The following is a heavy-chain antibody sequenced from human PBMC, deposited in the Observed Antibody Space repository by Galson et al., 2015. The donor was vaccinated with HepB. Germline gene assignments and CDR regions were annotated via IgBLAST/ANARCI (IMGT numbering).Heavy chain of an antibody. Sequence: SVKVSCKASGGTFSSYAISWVRQAPGQGLEWMGRIIPILGIANYAQKFQGRVTITADESTSTAYVELSSLRSEDTAVYYCARDSTFYGGPRGDDYWGQGTLVTVSS. D-gene: IGHD4-23*01. CDR1: GGTFSSYA. J-gene: IGHJ4*02. V-gene: IGHV1-69*04. CDR2: IIPILGIA. CDR3: ARDSTFYGGPRGDDY.